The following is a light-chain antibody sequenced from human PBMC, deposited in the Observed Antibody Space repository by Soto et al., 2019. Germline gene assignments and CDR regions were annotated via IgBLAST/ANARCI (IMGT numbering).Light chain of an antibody. V-gene: IGKV3-20*01. J-gene: IGKJ1*01. CDR2: AAS. CDR1: QTIKKNY. Sequence: IVLTQSPGTLSLSPGEGTTLSCRASQTIKKNYLAWYQQKPGQAPRLLIYAASSRATGIPDRFSGSGSGTDFTLTISRLEPEDFAVYYCQQYGSSPGTFGQGTKVDIK. CDR3: QQYGSSPGT.